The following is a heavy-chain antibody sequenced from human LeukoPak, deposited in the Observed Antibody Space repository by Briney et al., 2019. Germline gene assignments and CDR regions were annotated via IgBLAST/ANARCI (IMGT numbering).Heavy chain of an antibody. CDR2: VSGSGDRM. CDR1: GFTSSSYA. V-gene: IGHV3-23*01. J-gene: IGHJ4*02. Sequence: GGSLRLSCAASGFTSSSYALNWVRQARGKGLEWVATVSGSGDRMYHADSVKGRFTISRDNSKNTIYLQMNSLRAEDTALYYCAKAAAAPGFDFWGQGTLVTVSS. CDR3: AKAAAAPGFDF. D-gene: IGHD6-13*01.